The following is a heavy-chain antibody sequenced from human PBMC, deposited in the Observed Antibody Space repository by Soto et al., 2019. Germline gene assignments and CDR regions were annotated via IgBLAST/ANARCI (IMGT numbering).Heavy chain of an antibody. D-gene: IGHD3-10*01. CDR2: MNPNSGNT. CDR3: ARGSYYGSGSYRGMDV. Sequence: QVQLVQSGAEVKKPGASVKVSCKASGYTFTSYDINWVRQATGQGLEWMGWMNPNSGNTGYAQKFHGRVTMTRNTSISTAYMELSSLRSEETAVYYCARGSYYGSGSYRGMDVWGQGTTVTVSS. V-gene: IGHV1-8*01. J-gene: IGHJ6*02. CDR1: GYTFTSYD.